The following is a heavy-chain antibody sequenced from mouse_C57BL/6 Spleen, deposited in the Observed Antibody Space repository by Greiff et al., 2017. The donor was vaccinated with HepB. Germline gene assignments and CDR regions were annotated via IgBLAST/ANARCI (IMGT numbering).Heavy chain of an antibody. CDR3: ASGDGSRPLFAY. V-gene: IGHV1-81*01. J-gene: IGHJ3*01. D-gene: IGHD2-3*01. CDR1: GYTFTSYG. CDR2: IYPRSGNT. Sequence: QVQLQQSGAELARPGASVKLSCKASGYTFTSYGISWVKQRPGQGLEWIGEIYPRSGNTYYNEKFKGKATLTADKSSSTAYMELRSLTSEDSAVYFCASGDGSRPLFAYWGQGTLVTVSA.